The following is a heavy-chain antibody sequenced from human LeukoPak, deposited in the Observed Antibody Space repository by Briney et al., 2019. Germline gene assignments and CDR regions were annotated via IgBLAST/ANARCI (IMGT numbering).Heavy chain of an antibody. V-gene: IGHV3-23*01. J-gene: IGHJ6*03. CDR3: AKDLFSGSGRAGNMDV. CDR2: ISAVFTNT. D-gene: IGHD3-10*01. CDR1: GFTFNNYV. Sequence: GGSLRLSCVTPGFTFNNYVMAWVRQAPGKGLEWVSTISAVFTNTYSADSVKGRFTISRDNSKNTLYLQMNSLRAEDTAVYYCAKDLFSGSGRAGNMDVWGNGTTGIVSS.